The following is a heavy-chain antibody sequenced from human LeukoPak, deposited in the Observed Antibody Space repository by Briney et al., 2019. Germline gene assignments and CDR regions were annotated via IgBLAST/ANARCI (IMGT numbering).Heavy chain of an antibody. J-gene: IGHJ6*03. CDR2: IYYGGST. D-gene: IGHD2-2*01. Sequence: PSETLSLTCTVSGGSISNSGYYWGWIRQPPGKGLEWIGSIYYGGSTYYNPSLKSRVTISLDTSKNQFSLRLSSVTAADTAIYYCARVVVVPDALGYYYYMDVWGKGTRSPSP. V-gene: IGHV4-39*07. CDR3: ARVVVVPDALGYYYYMDV. CDR1: GGSISNSGYY.